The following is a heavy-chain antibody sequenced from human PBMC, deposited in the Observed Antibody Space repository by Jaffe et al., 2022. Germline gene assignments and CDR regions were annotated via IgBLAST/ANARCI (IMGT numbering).Heavy chain of an antibody. CDR2: ISSSSSTI. CDR1: GFTFSSYS. D-gene: IGHD6-6*01. Sequence: EVQLVESGGGLVQPGGSLRLSCAASGFTFSSYSMNWVRQAPGKGLEWVSYISSSSSTIYYADSVKGRFTISRDNAKNSLYLQMNSLRAEDTAVYYCARDYPWTSEQLGVPIGDWGQGTLVTVSS. J-gene: IGHJ4*02. V-gene: IGHV3-48*01. CDR3: ARDYPWTSEQLGVPIGD.